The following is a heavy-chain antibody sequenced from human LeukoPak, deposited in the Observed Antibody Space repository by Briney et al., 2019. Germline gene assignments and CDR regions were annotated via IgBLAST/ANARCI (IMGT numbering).Heavy chain of an antibody. J-gene: IGHJ6*03. D-gene: IGHD2-2*01. CDR1: GYTFTSYD. CDR3: ARGPDPAQSHYYYYYMDV. V-gene: IGHV1-8*01. Sequence: GASVKVSCKASGYTFTSYDINWVRQATGQGLEWMGWMNPNSGNTGYAQKFQGRVTMTRNTSISTAYMELSSLRSEDTAVYYCARGPDPAQSHYYYYYMDVWGKGATVTISS. CDR2: MNPNSGNT.